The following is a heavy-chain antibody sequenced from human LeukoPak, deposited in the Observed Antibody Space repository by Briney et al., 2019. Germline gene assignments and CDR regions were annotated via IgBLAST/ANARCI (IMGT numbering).Heavy chain of an antibody. J-gene: IGHJ4*02. Sequence: GGSLRLSCAASGFTFSNYVMSWVRQAPGKGLEWVSAISGSGGSTYYADSVKGRFTISRDNSKNTLYLQMNSLRAEDTAVYYCAKDRATRRWGTQEFDYWGQGTLVTVSS. V-gene: IGHV3-23*01. CDR2: ISGSGGST. CDR3: AKDRATRRWGTQEFDY. D-gene: IGHD3-16*01. CDR1: GFTFSNYV.